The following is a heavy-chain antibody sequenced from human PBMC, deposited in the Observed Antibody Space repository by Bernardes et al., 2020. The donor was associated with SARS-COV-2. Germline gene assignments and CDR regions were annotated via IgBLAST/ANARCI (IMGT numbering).Heavy chain of an antibody. V-gene: IGHV3-74*01. CDR1: GFTFNSYW. J-gene: IGHJ4*02. CDR3: ARAGSYRFDY. Sequence: GGSLRLSRVASGFTFNSYWMHWVRQAPGKGLVWVSRINTDGRTTNYGDSVKGRFTISRDDAKNTLYLQMNSLSAEDTAVYYCARAGSYRFDYWGQGTLVTVSS. D-gene: IGHD3-10*01. CDR2: INTDGRTT.